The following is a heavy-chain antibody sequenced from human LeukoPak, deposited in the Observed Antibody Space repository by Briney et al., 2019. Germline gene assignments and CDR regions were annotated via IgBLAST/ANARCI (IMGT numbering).Heavy chain of an antibody. CDR3: AKDGKPAATFDH. Sequence: GGSLRLSCAASGFTFDDYAMHWVRQAPGKGLDWVSLLSGDGGSTYYADSVKGRFTISRDNSKNSLYLQMNSLRTEDTALYYCAKDGKPAATFDHWGQGTLVTVSS. V-gene: IGHV3-43*02. CDR2: LSGDGGST. CDR1: GFTFDDYA. J-gene: IGHJ4*02. D-gene: IGHD2-2*01.